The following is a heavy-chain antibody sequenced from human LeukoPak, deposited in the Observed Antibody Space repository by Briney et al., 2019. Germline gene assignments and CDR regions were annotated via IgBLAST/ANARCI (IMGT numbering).Heavy chain of an antibody. V-gene: IGHV1-24*01. CDR1: RYTLTELS. J-gene: IGHJ4*02. D-gene: IGHD3-16*02. Sequence: ASVKVSCKVSRYTLTELSIPSGRQAPGKGLEWLGGEDGGLIYAQKFQGRVTMTEDTSTDTAYMDVSSLRSEDTAVYYCVSIDLDSWGQGTLDTVSS. CDR3: VSIDLDS. CDR2: EDGGL.